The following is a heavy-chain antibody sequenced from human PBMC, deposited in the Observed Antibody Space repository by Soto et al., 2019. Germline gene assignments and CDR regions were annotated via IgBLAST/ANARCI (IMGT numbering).Heavy chain of an antibody. CDR3: VKVSTFYDILTGYYSTNFFDP. V-gene: IGHV3-64D*06. CDR2: ISSDGDIT. D-gene: IGHD3-9*01. CDR1: GFTFSEYS. J-gene: IGHJ5*02. Sequence: GGSLRLSCSASGFTFSEYSMHWVRQAPGKGLQYVSTISSDGDITYYADSVKGRFTISRDNSKNTLYLQMNSLRPEDAAVYYCVKVSTFYDILTGYYSTNFFDPWGQGTLVTVSS.